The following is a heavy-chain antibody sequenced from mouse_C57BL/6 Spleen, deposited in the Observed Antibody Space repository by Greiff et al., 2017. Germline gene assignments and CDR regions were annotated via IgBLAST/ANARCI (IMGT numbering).Heavy chain of an antibody. V-gene: IGHV1-82*01. D-gene: IGHD1-1*01. CDR3: AREGITKVDGAMDY. Sequence: VQVVESGPELVKPGASVKISCKASGYAFSSSWMNWVKQRPGKGLEWIGRIYPGDGDTNYNGKFKGKATLTADKSSSTAYMQLSSLTSEDSAVYFCAREGITKVDGAMDYWGQGTSVTVSS. J-gene: IGHJ4*01. CDR1: GYAFSSSW. CDR2: IYPGDGDT.